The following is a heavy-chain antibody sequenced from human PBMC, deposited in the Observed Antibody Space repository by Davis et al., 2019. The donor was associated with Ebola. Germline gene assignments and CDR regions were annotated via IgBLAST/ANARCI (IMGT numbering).Heavy chain of an antibody. CDR2: ISSSSSSI. D-gene: IGHD6-19*01. CDR3: ARLSLYNSGGGGFDP. CDR1: GFTFSSYS. Sequence: GESLKISCAASGFTFSSYSMNWVRQAPGKGLEWVSSISSSSSSIYYADSVKGRFTISRDNAKNTLYLQMNSLRAEDTAVYYCARLSLYNSGGGGFDPWGQGTLVTVSS. V-gene: IGHV3-21*04. J-gene: IGHJ5*02.